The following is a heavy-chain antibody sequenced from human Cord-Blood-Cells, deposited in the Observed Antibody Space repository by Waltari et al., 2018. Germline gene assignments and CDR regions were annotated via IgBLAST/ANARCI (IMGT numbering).Heavy chain of an antibody. CDR2: IKHSGST. D-gene: IGHD3-16*01. CDR1: GGSFSGYY. J-gene: IGHJ2*01. CDR3: ARGSLGYFDL. Sequence: QLQLQQWGAGLLKPSETLSLTCAVYGGSFSGYYWSWIRQPPGKGREWIGEIKHSGSTNYNPSLKSRVTISVDTSKKQFSLKLSSVTAADTAVYYCARGSLGYFDLWGRGTLVTVSS. V-gene: IGHV4-34*01.